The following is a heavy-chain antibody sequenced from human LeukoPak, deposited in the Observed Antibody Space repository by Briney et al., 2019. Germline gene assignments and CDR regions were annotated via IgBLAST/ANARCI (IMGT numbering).Heavy chain of an antibody. CDR3: AKVRGYSGLPPSDY. V-gene: IGHV3-23*01. Sequence: GGSLRLSCAASGFTFSSYAMGWVRQAPGKGLEWVSAISGSGGSTYYADSVKGRFTISRDNSKNTLYLQMNSLRAEDTAVYYCAKVRGYSGLPPSDYWGQGTLVTVSS. D-gene: IGHD5-12*01. CDR1: GFTFSSYA. J-gene: IGHJ4*02. CDR2: ISGSGGST.